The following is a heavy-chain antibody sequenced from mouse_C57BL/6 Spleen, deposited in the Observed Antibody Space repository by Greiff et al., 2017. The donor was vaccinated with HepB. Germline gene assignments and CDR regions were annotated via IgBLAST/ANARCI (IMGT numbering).Heavy chain of an antibody. CDR1: GYAFSSSW. J-gene: IGHJ4*01. CDR2: IYPGDGDT. D-gene: IGHD1-1*01. V-gene: IGHV1-82*01. CDR3: ARHITTVVATRAMDY. Sequence: QVQLQQSGPELVKPGASVKISCKASGYAFSSSWMNWVKQRPGKGLEWIGRIYPGDGDTNYNGKFKGKATLTADKSSSTAYMQLSSLTSEDSAVYFCARHITTVVATRAMDYWGQGTSVTVSS.